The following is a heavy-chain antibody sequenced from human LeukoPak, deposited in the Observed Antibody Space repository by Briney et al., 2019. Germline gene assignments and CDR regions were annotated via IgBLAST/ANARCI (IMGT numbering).Heavy chain of an antibody. CDR2: ISSSSSTI. CDR1: GFTFSSYS. CDR3: ARARYYGSGSLYYFDY. D-gene: IGHD3-10*01. J-gene: IGHJ4*02. V-gene: IGHV3-48*04. Sequence: GGSLRLSCAASGFTFSSYSMNWVRQAPGKGLEWVSYISSSSSTIYYADSVKGRFTISRDNAKNSLYLQMNSLRAEDTAVYYCARARYYGSGSLYYFDYWGQGTLVTVSS.